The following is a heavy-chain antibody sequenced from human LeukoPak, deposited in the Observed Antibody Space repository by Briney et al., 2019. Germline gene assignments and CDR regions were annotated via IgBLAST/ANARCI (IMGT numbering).Heavy chain of an antibody. CDR2: ISGIGGST. CDR3: AEDPVRGVSDY. D-gene: IGHD3-10*01. V-gene: IGHV3-23*01. CDR1: GFTLSNDA. Sequence: GGSLRLSCAASGFTLSNDAMSWVRQAPGKGLEWVSAISGIGGSTYYADSVKGRFTISRDNSKNTLYLQMNSLRAEDTAVYYCAEDPVRGVSDYWGQGTLVTVSS. J-gene: IGHJ4*02.